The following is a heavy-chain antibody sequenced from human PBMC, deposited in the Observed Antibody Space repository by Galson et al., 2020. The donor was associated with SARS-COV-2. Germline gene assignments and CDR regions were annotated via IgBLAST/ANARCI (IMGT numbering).Heavy chain of an antibody. J-gene: IGHJ4*02. D-gene: IGHD7-27*01. CDR2: IKPDGSDK. CDR3: ARGHWGRDY. V-gene: IGHV3-7*04. CDR1: GFTFSSHW. Sequence: GESLKISCVASGFTFSSHWMSWVRPAPGKGLEWVADIKPDGSDKYYVDSVKGRFTIARDNAQNSLYLQMNSLGGEDTAVYYCARGHWGRDYWGQGNLVTVSS.